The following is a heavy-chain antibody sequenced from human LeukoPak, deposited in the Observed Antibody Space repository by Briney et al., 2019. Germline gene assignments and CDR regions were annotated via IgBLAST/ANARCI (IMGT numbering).Heavy chain of an antibody. CDR3: ARDRYMDV. CDR2: IYYSGST. Sequence: PSETLFLTCTVSGGSISSSSYYWGWIRQPPGKGLEWIGSIYYSGSTYYNPSLKSRVTISVDTSKNQFSLKLSSVTAADTAVYYCARDRYMDVWGKGTTVTVSS. J-gene: IGHJ6*03. V-gene: IGHV4-39*07. CDR1: GGSISSSSYY.